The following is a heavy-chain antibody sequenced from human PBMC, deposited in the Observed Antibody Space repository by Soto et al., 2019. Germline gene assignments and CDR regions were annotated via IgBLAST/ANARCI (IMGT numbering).Heavy chain of an antibody. CDR2: IYYSGST. Sequence: SETLSLTCTVSGGSISSGGYYWSWIRQHPGKGLEWIGYIYYSGSTYYNPSLKSRVTISVDTSKNQFSLKLSSVTAADTAVYYCARDRSNYYGSRKYYYYYMDVWGKGTTVTVSS. D-gene: IGHD3-10*01. CDR1: GGSISSGGYY. J-gene: IGHJ6*03. V-gene: IGHV4-31*03. CDR3: ARDRSNYYGSRKYYYYYMDV.